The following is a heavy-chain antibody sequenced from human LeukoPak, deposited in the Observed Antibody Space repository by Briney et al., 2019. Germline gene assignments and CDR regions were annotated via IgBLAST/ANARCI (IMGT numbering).Heavy chain of an antibody. CDR1: GVSISSSSYY. CDR2: IYYSGST. CDR3: ARVHVAVAGKHFDY. J-gene: IGHJ4*02. V-gene: IGHV4-39*07. Sequence: PSETLSLTCTVSGVSISSSSYYWGWIRQPPGKGLEWIGSIYYSGSTYYNPSLKSRVTISVDTSKNQFSLKLSSVTAADTAVYYCARVHVAVAGKHFDYWGQGTLVTVSS. D-gene: IGHD6-19*01.